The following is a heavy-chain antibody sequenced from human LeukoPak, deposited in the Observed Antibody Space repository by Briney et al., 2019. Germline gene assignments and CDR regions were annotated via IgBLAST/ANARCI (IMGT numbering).Heavy chain of an antibody. CDR1: GGTFSSYA. V-gene: IGHV1-69*06. CDR2: IIPISGTA. J-gene: IGHJ6*04. Sequence: SVKVSCKASGGTFSSYANSWVRQAPGQGLEWMGGIIPISGTANYAQKFQGRVTITADKSTSTAYMELSSLRSEDTAVYYCARREAIRGDYYYYGMDVWGKGTTVTVSS. D-gene: IGHD2-21*01. CDR3: ARREAIRGDYYYYGMDV.